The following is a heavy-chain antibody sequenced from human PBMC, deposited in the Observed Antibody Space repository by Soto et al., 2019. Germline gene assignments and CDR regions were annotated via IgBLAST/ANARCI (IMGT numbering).Heavy chain of an antibody. D-gene: IGHD3-16*01. Sequence: GGSLRLSCAASGFTFSSYGMHWVRQAPGKGLEWVAVISYDGSNKYYADSVKGRFTISRDNSKNTLYLQMNSLRAEDTAVYYCAKSLGAYISNGMDVWGQGTAVTVSS. J-gene: IGHJ6*02. V-gene: IGHV3-30*18. CDR3: AKSLGAYISNGMDV. CDR2: ISYDGSNK. CDR1: GFTFSSYG.